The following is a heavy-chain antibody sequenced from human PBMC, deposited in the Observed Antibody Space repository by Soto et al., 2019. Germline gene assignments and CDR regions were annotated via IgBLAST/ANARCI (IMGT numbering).Heavy chain of an antibody. CDR3: AGWGGQDYNY. J-gene: IGHJ4*02. CDR1: GFTFSTYW. V-gene: IGHV3-7*03. Sequence: EVQLLGSGGGLVQHGGSLRLSCVGSGFTFSTYWMNWVRQAPGKGLEWVANINPDGNVGTYVDSVRGRFTTSRDNAKNSLYLQMNSLRADDTAVYFCAGWGGQDYNYWGQGIMVTVSS. CDR2: INPDGNVG. D-gene: IGHD4-4*01.